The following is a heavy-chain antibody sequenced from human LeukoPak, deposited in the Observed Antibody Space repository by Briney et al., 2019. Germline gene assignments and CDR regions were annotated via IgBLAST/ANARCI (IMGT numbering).Heavy chain of an antibody. D-gene: IGHD2-21*02. Sequence: SETLSLTCAVYGGSFSGYYRSWIRQPPGKGLEWIGEINHSGSTNYNPSLKSRVTISVDTSKNQFSLKLSSVTAADTAVYYCARGPPYIVVVTGIGFFDSWGQGTLVTVSS. CDR1: GGSFSGYY. CDR2: INHSGST. V-gene: IGHV4-34*01. CDR3: ARGPPYIVVVTGIGFFDS. J-gene: IGHJ4*02.